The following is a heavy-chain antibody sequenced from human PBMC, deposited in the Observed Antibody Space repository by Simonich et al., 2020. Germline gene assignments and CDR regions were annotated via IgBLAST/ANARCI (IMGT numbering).Heavy chain of an antibody. V-gene: IGHV3-74*01. CDR2: LNGYGRRT. J-gene: IGHJ4*02. CDR1: GFTFSSYW. Sequence: EVQLVESGGGLVQPGGSLRLSCAASGFTFSSYWMHWVRQAPGKGLLLFSRLNGYGRRTSYSDSVKGLFTISRDTAKNTRYLQMNSLRAEDTAVYYCARNRLDYWGQGTLVTVSS. CDR3: ARNRLDY.